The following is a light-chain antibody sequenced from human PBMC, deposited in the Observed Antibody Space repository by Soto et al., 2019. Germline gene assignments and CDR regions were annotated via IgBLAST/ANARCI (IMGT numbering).Light chain of an antibody. CDR2: ENN. CDR1: NSNIGNNY. V-gene: IGLV1-51*02. CDR3: GTWDSSLSAGV. J-gene: IGLJ1*01. Sequence: QSVQTQPPSVSAAPGQKVTISCSGSNSNIGNNYVSWYQQLPGTAPKLLIYENNKRPSGIPDRFSGSKSGTSATLGITGLQTGDEADYYCGTWDSSLSAGVFGTGTKVTAL.